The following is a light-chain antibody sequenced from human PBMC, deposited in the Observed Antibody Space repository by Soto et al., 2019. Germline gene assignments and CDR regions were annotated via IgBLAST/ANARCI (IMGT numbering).Light chain of an antibody. CDR2: AAS. CDR1: QSISNY. CDR3: QQSFSTPRT. J-gene: IGKJ1*01. V-gene: IGKV1-39*01. Sequence: DIQITQSPSSLSASVGDRVTITCRASQSISNYLNWYQQKPGKAPKLLIYAASSLQSGVPSRFSGSRFGTDFTLTISSLQPEDFATYYCQQSFSTPRTFGQGTKVEVK.